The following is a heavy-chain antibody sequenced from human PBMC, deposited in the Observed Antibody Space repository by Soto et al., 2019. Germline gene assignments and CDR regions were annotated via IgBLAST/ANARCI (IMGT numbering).Heavy chain of an antibody. CDR1: GGTFSSYT. Sequence: QVQLVQSGAEVKKPGSSVKVSCKASGGTFSSYTISWVRQAPGQGLEWMGRIIPILGIAKYAQKFQGRVTITADKYTSTAYMELSSLRSEDTAVYYCAREEYYYGSGAFFDYWGQGTLVTVSS. V-gene: IGHV1-69*08. J-gene: IGHJ4*02. CDR2: IIPILGIA. CDR3: AREEYYYGSGAFFDY. D-gene: IGHD3-10*01.